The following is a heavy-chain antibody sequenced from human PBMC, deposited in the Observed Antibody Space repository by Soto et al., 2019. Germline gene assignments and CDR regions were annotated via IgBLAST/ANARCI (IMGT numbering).Heavy chain of an antibody. Sequence: QVQLVQSGAEVKKPGASVKVSCKASGYTFTSYGISWVRQAPGQGLEWMGWISAYNGNTNYAQKLQGRVTMTTDTSTSTAYMELRSLRSDDTAVYYCARDLGGATYYDFWSGYYFYYGMDVWGQGTTVTVSS. CDR2: ISAYNGNT. J-gene: IGHJ6*02. D-gene: IGHD3-3*01. CDR3: ARDLGGATYYDFWSGYYFYYGMDV. V-gene: IGHV1-18*04. CDR1: GYTFTSYG.